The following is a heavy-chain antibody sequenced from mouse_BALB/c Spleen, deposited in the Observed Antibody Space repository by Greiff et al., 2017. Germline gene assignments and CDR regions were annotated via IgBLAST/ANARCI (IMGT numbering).Heavy chain of an antibody. Sequence: VQRVEYGGGLVQPGGSLRLSCATSGFTFTDYYMSWVRQPPGKALEWLGFIRNKANGYTTEYSASVKGRFTISRDNSQSILYLQMNTLRAEDSATYYCARDRGYDLAWFAYWGQGTLVTVSA. CDR1: GFTFTDYY. J-gene: IGHJ3*01. V-gene: IGHV7-3*02. CDR2: IRNKANGYTT. CDR3: ARDRGYDLAWFAY. D-gene: IGHD2-14*01.